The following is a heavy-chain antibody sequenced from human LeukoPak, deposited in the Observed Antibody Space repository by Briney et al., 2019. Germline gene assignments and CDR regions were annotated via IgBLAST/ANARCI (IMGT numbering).Heavy chain of an antibody. Sequence: SETLSLTCAVQSGSFTDYYWSWIRQTPGRGREWIGEINHSENTNYNPSLKSRVTISVDTSKNQFSLKLNSLTAADTAVYFCARTRRTSGWHLDSWGQGTLVTVSS. D-gene: IGHD6-19*01. J-gene: IGHJ4*02. CDR1: SGSFTDYY. CDR2: INHSENT. CDR3: ARTRRTSGWHLDS. V-gene: IGHV4-34*01.